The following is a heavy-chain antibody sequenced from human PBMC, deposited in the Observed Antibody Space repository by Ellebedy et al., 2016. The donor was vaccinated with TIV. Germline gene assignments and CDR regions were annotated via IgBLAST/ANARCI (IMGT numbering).Heavy chain of an antibody. CDR2: IIPILGIA. D-gene: IGHD6-19*01. CDR1: GGTFSSYA. CDR3: ARDSLGRKYSSGWYGSEFDY. J-gene: IGHJ4*02. Sequence: AASVKVSCKASGGTFSSYAISWVRQAPGQGLEWMGRIIPILGIANYAQQFQGRVTITADKSTSTAYMELSSLSSEDTAVYYCARDSLGRKYSSGWYGSEFDYWGQGTLVTVSS. V-gene: IGHV1-69*04.